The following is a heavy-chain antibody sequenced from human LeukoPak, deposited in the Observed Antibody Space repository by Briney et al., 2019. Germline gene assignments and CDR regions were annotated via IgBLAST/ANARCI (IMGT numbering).Heavy chain of an antibody. D-gene: IGHD3-22*01. J-gene: IGHJ4*02. CDR1: GGSISSNW. V-gene: IGHV3-20*04. Sequence: GTLSLTCAVSGGSISSNWWSWVRQAPGKGLEWVAGINWNGGSTGYADSVKGRFTISRDNAKNSLYLQMNSLRAEDTALYYCARGRGYDSSGYYYFDYWGQGTLVTVSS. CDR2: INWNGGST. CDR3: ARGRGYDSSGYYYFDY.